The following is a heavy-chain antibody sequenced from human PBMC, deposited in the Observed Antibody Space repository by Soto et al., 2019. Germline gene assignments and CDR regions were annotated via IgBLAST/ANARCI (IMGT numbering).Heavy chain of an antibody. V-gene: IGHV4-30-4*01. CDR1: GGSISNSDYF. J-gene: IGHJ4*02. Sequence: QVPLQESGPGLVKPLQTLSLTCTVSGGSISNSDYFWVWIRQSPVKGLECIGYSSSSGNTYYNPSIKSRATLSVATSKNQFSLRLTSVTVEDTAVYYCARGSDVLARGATCFDYSGQGTLVTVSS. CDR2: SSSSGNT. CDR3: ARGSDVLARGATCFDY. D-gene: IGHD3-10*01.